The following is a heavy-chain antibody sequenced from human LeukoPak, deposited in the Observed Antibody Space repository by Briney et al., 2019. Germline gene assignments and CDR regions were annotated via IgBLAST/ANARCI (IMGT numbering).Heavy chain of an antibody. J-gene: IGHJ6*02. CDR1: GFTFSNYA. CDR3: AKDVRVGGGGMDV. D-gene: IGHD1-26*01. CDR2: ISSSGDNA. Sequence: GGSLRLSCAASGFTFSNYAMNWVRQAPGKGLKWVSLISSSGDNAYYADSVRGRFTIFRDKSKNTVSLQMNSLRGEDAAVYYCAKDVRVGGGGMDVWGQGTPVTVSS. V-gene: IGHV3-23*01.